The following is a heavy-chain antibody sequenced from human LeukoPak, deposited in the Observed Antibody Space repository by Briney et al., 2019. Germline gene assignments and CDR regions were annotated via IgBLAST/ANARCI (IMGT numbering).Heavy chain of an antibody. J-gene: IGHJ6*03. Sequence: GGSLRLSCAASGFTFDDYAMHWVRQAPGKGLEWVSGISWNSGSIGYADSVKGRFTISRDNAKNSLYLQMNSLRAEDTAVYYCARDTGTLYSSSWYRYYYYYMDVWGKGTTVTVSS. V-gene: IGHV3-9*01. CDR1: GFTFDDYA. CDR3: ARDTGTLYSSSWYRYYYYYMDV. CDR2: ISWNSGSI. D-gene: IGHD6-13*01.